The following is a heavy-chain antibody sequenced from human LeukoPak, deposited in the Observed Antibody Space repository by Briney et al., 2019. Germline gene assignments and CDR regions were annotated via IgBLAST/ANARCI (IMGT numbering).Heavy chain of an antibody. V-gene: IGHV4-39*07. J-gene: IGHJ4*02. Sequence: SETLSLTCTVSGGSISSGGYYWSWIRQPPGKGLEWIGEINHSGSTNYNPSLKSRVTISVDTSKNQFSLKLSSVTAADTAVYYCARGRGRTSFKARGGNSGGFFDYWGQGTLVTVSS. CDR1: GGSISSGGYY. CDR3: ARGRGRTSFKARGGNSGGFFDY. CDR2: INHSGST. D-gene: IGHD4-23*01.